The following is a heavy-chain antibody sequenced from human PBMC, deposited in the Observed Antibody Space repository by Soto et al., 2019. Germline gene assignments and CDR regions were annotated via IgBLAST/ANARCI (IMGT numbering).Heavy chain of an antibody. CDR2: ISYDGSNK. D-gene: IGHD6-19*01. V-gene: IGHV3-30-3*01. CDR3: ARGQWLVLPDY. Sequence: QVQLVESGGGVVQPGRSLRLSCAASGFTFSSYAIHWVRQAPGKGLEWVAVISYDGSNKYYADSMKGRFTISRDNSKNTVYLQMDSLRAEDTAVYYCARGQWLVLPDYWGQGTLVTVSS. CDR1: GFTFSSYA. J-gene: IGHJ4*02.